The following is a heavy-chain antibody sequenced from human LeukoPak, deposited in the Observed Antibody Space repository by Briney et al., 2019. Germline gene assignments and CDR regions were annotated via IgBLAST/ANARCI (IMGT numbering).Heavy chain of an antibody. D-gene: IGHD3-10*01. V-gene: IGHV3-21*04. Sequence: GGSLRLSCVASGFTFSSYSMNWVRQAPGKGLEWVSSISSSSSYIYYADSVKGRFTISRDNAKKSLYLQMNSLRAEDTALYYCAKDIGSGSYLGYYYGIDVWGQGTTVTVSS. CDR1: GFTFSSYS. J-gene: IGHJ6*02. CDR3: AKDIGSGSYLGYYYGIDV. CDR2: ISSSSSYI.